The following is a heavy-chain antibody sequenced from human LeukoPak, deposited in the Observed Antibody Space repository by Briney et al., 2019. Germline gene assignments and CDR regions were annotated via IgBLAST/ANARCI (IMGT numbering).Heavy chain of an antibody. CDR1: GFTFSSYP. CDR2: IGYDGVNK. D-gene: IGHD3-10*01. CDR3: ARDFLRGAPAYFDH. Sequence: GESLRLSCAASGFTFSSYPFHWVRQAPGKGLEWVAVIGYDGVNKFYTYSVRGRFTISRDDSKSTLYIQMDRLRHEDTALYYCARDFLRGAPAYFDHWGQGTLVTVSS. V-gene: IGHV3-30*14. J-gene: IGHJ4*02.